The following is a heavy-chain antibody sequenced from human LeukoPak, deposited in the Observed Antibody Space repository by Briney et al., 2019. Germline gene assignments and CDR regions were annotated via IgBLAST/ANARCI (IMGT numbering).Heavy chain of an antibody. CDR2: IYASGST. Sequence: SETLSLTCTVSGDSMSDSYWSWIRQPAGKGLEWIGRIYASGSTNYNPSLKSRVTLSVDTSSNQFSLTLSSVTAADTAVYHCARDIRSHNGPGGYHYYYMDVWGKGPRLTVSS. J-gene: IGHJ6*03. D-gene: IGHD2-8*01. V-gene: IGHV4-4*07. CDR1: GDSMSDSY. CDR3: ARDIRSHNGPGGYHYYYMDV.